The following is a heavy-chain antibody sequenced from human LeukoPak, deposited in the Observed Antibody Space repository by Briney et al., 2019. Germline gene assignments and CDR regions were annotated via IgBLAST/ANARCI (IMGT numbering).Heavy chain of an antibody. D-gene: IGHD6-13*01. CDR3: GRVISGAAAAFDH. Sequence: SETLSLTCAVSGASISSGHYWGWIRQPPGKGLEWIGSIYHSGITYYNPSLKSRVTISVDTSKNQFALNLSSVTAADMAVYFCGRVISGAAAAFDHWGQGTLVTVSS. V-gene: IGHV4-38-2*01. CDR2: IYHSGIT. CDR1: GASISSGHY. J-gene: IGHJ4*02.